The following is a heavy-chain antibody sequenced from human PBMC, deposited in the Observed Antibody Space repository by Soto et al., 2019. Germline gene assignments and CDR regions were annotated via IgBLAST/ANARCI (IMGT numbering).Heavy chain of an antibody. D-gene: IGHD3-16*02. J-gene: IGHJ4*02. CDR3: ARGMITFGGVIGLDY. CDR2: INPNSGGT. CDR1: GYTFTGYY. V-gene: IGHV1-2*04. Sequence: ASVKVSCKASGYTFTGYYMHWVRQAPGQGLEWMGWINPNSGGTNYAQKFQGWVTMTRDTSISTAYMELSRLRSDDTAVYYCARGMITFGGVIGLDYWGQGTLVTSPQ.